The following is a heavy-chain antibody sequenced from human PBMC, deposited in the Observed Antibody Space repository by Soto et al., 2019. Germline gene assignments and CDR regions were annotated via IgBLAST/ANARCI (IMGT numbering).Heavy chain of an antibody. CDR2: ISPYNGKT. CDR3: ARGYYDFWSGYLTPNWFDP. CDR1: GGTFTSYG. D-gene: IGHD3-3*01. J-gene: IGHJ5*02. Sequence: ASVKVSCKASGGTFTSYGISWVRQAPGQGLEWMGWISPYNGKTNYAQKLQDRVTMTTDTSTSTAYMELRSLRSDDTAVYYCARGYYDFWSGYLTPNWFDPWGQGTLVTVSS. V-gene: IGHV1-18*04.